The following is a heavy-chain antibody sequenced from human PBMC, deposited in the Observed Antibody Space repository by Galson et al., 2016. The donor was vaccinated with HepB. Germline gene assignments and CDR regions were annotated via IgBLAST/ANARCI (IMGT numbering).Heavy chain of an antibody. J-gene: IGHJ4*02. CDR1: GDSISSGLYY. CDR2: ISHSGST. D-gene: IGHD4-17*01. V-gene: IGHV4-61*10. Sequence: SETLSLTCTVSGDSISSGLYYWSWIQQPAGKGLEWIAYISHSGSTIYNPTLKSRVTISLDTSRSQFSLKLNSVTAADTAVYYCAARYGDYDHWFDYWGQGTLVTVSS. CDR3: AARYGDYDHWFDY.